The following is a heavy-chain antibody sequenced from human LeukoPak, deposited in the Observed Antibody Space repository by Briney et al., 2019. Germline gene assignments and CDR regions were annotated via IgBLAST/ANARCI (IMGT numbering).Heavy chain of an antibody. CDR3: ARERRDTWVQLDY. Sequence: SETLSLTCTVSGDSISSHYWSWIRQPPGKGLEWIGYVYYSGSTNYNPSLKSRVTISVDTSKNQFSLKLRSVTAADTAIYYCARERRDTWVQLDYWGQGALVTVFS. D-gene: IGHD5-18*01. J-gene: IGHJ4*02. V-gene: IGHV4-59*11. CDR1: GDSISSHY. CDR2: VYYSGST.